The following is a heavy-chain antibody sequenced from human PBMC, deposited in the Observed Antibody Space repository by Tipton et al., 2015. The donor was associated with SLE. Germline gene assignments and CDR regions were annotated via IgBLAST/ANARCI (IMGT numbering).Heavy chain of an antibody. Sequence: TLSLTCTMSGGPMTGFDWSWIRQPPGKGLEWIGHIYYSGDTYYNPSLGGRVTMSRDTSKSQFSLKLTSVTAADTAVYYCAREGDGSANYFYFGVNLWGQGP. CDR3: AREGDGSANYFYFGVNL. CDR1: GGPMTGFD. V-gene: IGHV4-59*12. D-gene: IGHD5-24*01. CDR2: IYYSGDT. J-gene: IGHJ6*02.